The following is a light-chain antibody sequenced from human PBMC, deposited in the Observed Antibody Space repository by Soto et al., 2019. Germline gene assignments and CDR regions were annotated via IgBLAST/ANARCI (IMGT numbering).Light chain of an antibody. V-gene: IGLV1-47*03. J-gene: IGLJ1*01. CDR3: AAWDDGLSCYV. Sequence: QSALNQPPSASGPPGQRVNISCSGSSSNIGKTYGYWLQLLPGTAPKLLIYWNNQRPSGVPDRFSGSNSDTAASLAISGLWSEDEADYYGAAWDDGLSCYVCATGNKVPVL. CDR1: SSNIGKTY. CDR2: WNN.